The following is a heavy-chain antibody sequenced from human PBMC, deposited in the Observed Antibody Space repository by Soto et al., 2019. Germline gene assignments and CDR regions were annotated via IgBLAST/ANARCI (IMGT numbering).Heavy chain of an antibody. D-gene: IGHD6-6*01. CDR2: IYDSESA. V-gene: IGHV4-31*03. CDR1: GESISSGGYY. J-gene: IGHJ4*02. Sequence: QVQLQESGPGLVKASQTLSLICSVSGESISSGGYYWSWIRHHPGKGLEWIGYIYDSESAYYNPSLKSRVXXXMXXSKNHVAMKLSSVTAADTAVYYCARASSSSSAADYWGQGTLITVSS. CDR3: ARASSSSSAADY.